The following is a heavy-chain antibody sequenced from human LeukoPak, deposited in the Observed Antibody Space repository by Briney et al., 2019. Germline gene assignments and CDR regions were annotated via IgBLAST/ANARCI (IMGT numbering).Heavy chain of an antibody. J-gene: IGHJ4*02. Sequence: RGESLKISCKGSEYSFTSYWIGWVRQMPGKGLEWMGIIYPGDSDTRYSPSFQGQVTISADKSISTAYLQWSSLKASDTAMYYCARGIVVVPAAYDYWGQGTLVTVSS. CDR3: ARGIVVVPAAYDY. CDR1: EYSFTSYW. V-gene: IGHV5-51*01. D-gene: IGHD2-2*01. CDR2: IYPGDSDT.